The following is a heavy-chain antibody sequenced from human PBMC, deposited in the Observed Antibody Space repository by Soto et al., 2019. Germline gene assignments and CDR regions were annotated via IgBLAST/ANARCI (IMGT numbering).Heavy chain of an antibody. CDR1: GFTVSSIY. Sequence: PGGSLRLSCAPSGFTVSSIYMGWVRQAPGKGLEWVSVIYSGGTTFYADSVKGRFTISRDKSKHTVYLQMNSLRAEDTAVYYCARPYYYDSSGYPNAFDMWGQGTMVTVSS. CDR3: ARPYYYDSSGYPNAFDM. V-gene: IGHV3-53*01. CDR2: IYSGGTT. J-gene: IGHJ3*02. D-gene: IGHD3-22*01.